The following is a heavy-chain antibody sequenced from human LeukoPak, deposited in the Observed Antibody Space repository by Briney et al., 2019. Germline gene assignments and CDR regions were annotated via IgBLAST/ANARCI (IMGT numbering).Heavy chain of an antibody. CDR3: ARDSSIAALKHYWYFDL. Sequence: SETLSLTCAVYGGSFSGYYWSWIRQPPGKGLEWIGEINHSGSTNYNPSLKSRVTISVDTSKNQFSLKLSSVTAADTAVYYCARDSSIAALKHYWYFDLWGRGTLVTVSS. CDR1: GGSFSGYY. D-gene: IGHD6-6*01. J-gene: IGHJ2*01. V-gene: IGHV4-34*01. CDR2: INHSGST.